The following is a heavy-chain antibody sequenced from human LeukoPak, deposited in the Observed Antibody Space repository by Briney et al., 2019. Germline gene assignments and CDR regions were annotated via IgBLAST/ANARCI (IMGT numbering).Heavy chain of an antibody. CDR3: ARNYYHSSDYYSSFDN. CDR2: IYPDDSDTNT. Sequence: ASVKVSCKASGYTFTSYDINWVRQATGQGLEWMGIIYPDDSDTNTRYGPSFQGQVTISVDKSISTAYLQWSSLKASDTAMYYCARNYYHSSDYYSSFDNWGQGTLVTVSS. V-gene: IGHV5-51*06. D-gene: IGHD3-22*01. J-gene: IGHJ4*02. CDR1: GYTFTSYD.